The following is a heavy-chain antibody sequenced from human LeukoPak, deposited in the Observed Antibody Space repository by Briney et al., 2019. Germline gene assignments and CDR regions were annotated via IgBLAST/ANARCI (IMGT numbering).Heavy chain of an antibody. J-gene: IGHJ4*02. CDR1: GFTFSGYW. CDR2: INQDGSEK. V-gene: IGHV3-7*01. D-gene: IGHD6-6*01. Sequence: GGSLRLSCAASGFTFSGYWMSWVRQAPGKRLEWVANINQDGSEKYYVDSVKGRFIISRDNARNSLFLQMNILTAEDTAIYYCVREGAYSTSSPAGYWGQGTLVSVSS. CDR3: VREGAYSTSSPAGY.